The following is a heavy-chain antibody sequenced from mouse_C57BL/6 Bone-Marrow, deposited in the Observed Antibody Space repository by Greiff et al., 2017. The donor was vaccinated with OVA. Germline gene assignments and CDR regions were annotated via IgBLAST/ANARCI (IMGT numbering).Heavy chain of an antibody. Sequence: EVQLQQSGPVLVKPGASVKMSCKASGYTFTDYYMNWVKQSHGKSLEWIGVINPYNGGTSYNQKFKGKATLTVDKSSSTAYMELHSLTSEDSAVYYCARPIYYGSSYEDYWGQGTTLTVSS. CDR1: GYTFTDYY. CDR2: INPYNGGT. CDR3: ARPIYYGSSYEDY. V-gene: IGHV1-19*01. D-gene: IGHD1-1*01. J-gene: IGHJ2*01.